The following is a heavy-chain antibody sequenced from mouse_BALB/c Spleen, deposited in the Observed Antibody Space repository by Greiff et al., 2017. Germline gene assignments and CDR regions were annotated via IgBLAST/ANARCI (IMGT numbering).Heavy chain of an antibody. V-gene: IGHV1-9*01. CDR2: ILPGSGST. D-gene: IGHD3-2*01. J-gene: IGHJ3*01. Sequence: QVQLKQSGAELMKPGASVKISCKATGYTFSSYWIEWVKQRPGHGLEWIGEILPGSGSTNYNEKFKGKATFTADTSSNTAYMQLSSLTSEDSAVYYCARRRQLGLRGFAYWGQGTLVTVSA. CDR1: GYTFSSYW. CDR3: ARRRQLGLRGFAY.